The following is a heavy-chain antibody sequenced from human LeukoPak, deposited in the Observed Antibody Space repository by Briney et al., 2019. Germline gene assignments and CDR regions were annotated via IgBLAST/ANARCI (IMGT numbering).Heavy chain of an antibody. CDR3: AKTNGYYSD. CDR2: ISGSGGTT. V-gene: IGHV3-23*01. Sequence: GGSLRLSCAASGFTFSSYGMNWVRQAPGKGLEWVSGISGSGGTTYYADSVKGRFTISRDNSKNSLSLQVSSRRAEDTAVYYCAKTNGYYSDWGQGTLVTVSS. J-gene: IGHJ4*02. D-gene: IGHD3-22*01. CDR1: GFTFSSYG.